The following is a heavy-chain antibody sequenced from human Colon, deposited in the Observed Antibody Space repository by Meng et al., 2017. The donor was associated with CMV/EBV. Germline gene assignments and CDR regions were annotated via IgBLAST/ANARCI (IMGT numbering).Heavy chain of an antibody. CDR3: ARENSTSTGGFDF. Sequence: LSLTWTVSGGSINSGDYYWAWIRQSPGKGLEWIGYIHHSGKTFYNPSLKSRVTISVDMPNKHFSLNLRSVTAADTAVYYCARENSTSTGGFDFWGQGTLVTVSS. D-gene: IGHD2-2*01. CDR2: IHHSGKT. CDR1: GGSINSGDYY. V-gene: IGHV4-30-4*08. J-gene: IGHJ4*02.